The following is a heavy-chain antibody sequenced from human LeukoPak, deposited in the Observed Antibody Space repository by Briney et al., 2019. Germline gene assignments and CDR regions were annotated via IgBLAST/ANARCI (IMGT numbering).Heavy chain of an antibody. CDR1: GFTFSNAW. CDR2: IKSKTDGGTT. Sequence: GGSLRLSCAASGFTFSNAWMSWVRQAPGKGLEWVGRIKSKTDGGTTDYAAPVKGRFTISRDDSKNTLYLQMNSLRTEDTALYYCAKDIGGGSSSILWGQGTLVTVSS. D-gene: IGHD6-6*01. CDR3: AKDIGGGSSSIL. V-gene: IGHV3-15*05. J-gene: IGHJ4*02.